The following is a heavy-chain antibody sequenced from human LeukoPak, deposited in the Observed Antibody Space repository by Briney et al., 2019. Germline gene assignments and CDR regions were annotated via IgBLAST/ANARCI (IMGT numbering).Heavy chain of an antibody. CDR3: AKDLDYTSSICYTFFDY. CDR1: GFTFSNYA. J-gene: IGHJ4*02. CDR2: ISGSGGST. V-gene: IGHV3-23*01. Sequence: GGSLRLSCAASGFTFSNYAMSWVRQAPGKGLEWVSAISGSGGSTYYADSVKGRFTISRDNSKNTLYLQMNSLRAEDTAVYYFAKDLDYTSSICYTFFDYWGQGTLVPVSS. D-gene: IGHD2-8*01.